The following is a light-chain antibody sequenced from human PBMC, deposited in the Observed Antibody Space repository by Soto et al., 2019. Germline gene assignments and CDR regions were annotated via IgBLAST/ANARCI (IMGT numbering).Light chain of an antibody. CDR2: AAS. V-gene: IGKV1-39*01. CDR3: QQTYPSLSIT. J-gene: IGKJ5*01. Sequence: DIQMTQSPSSLSASVGDRVTITCRASESIARHLNWYQQKPGKAPKLLIYAASSLQNGLPSRFPGGGSGPDFTLPISNLQHEDFSTYSCQQTYPSLSITFGQGT. CDR1: ESIARH.